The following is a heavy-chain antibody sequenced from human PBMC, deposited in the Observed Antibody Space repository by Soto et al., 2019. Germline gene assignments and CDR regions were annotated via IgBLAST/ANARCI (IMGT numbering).Heavy chain of an antibody. Sequence: XGSLRLSVAASGFTFSSYRMDWVRQAPGKGLEWVSYISSSSSTIYYADSVKGRFTISRDNAKNSLYLQMNSLRDEDTAVYYCARDFSMVRGVIPDHWGQGTLVTVSS. CDR2: ISSSSSTI. V-gene: IGHV3-48*02. CDR3: ARDFSMVRGVIPDH. D-gene: IGHD3-10*01. J-gene: IGHJ4*02. CDR1: GFTFSSYR.